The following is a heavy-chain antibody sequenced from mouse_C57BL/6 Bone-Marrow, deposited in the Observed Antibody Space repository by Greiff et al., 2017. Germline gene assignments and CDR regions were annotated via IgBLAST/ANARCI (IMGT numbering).Heavy chain of an antibody. CDR2: ISSGGSYT. Sequence: EVKLVEPGGDLVKPGGSLKLSCAASGFTFSSYGMSWVRQTPDKRLEWVATISSGGSYTYYPDSVKGRFTISRDNAKNTLYLQMSSLKSEDTAMYYSASHDSNYAMDYWGQGTSVTVSS. J-gene: IGHJ4*01. CDR1: GFTFSSYG. CDR3: ASHDSNYAMDY. V-gene: IGHV5-6*01. D-gene: IGHD2-4*01.